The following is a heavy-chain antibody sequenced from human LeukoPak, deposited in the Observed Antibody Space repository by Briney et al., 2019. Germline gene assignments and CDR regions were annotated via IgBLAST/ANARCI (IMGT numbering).Heavy chain of an antibody. CDR1: GYTFTSYG. D-gene: IGHD6-19*01. CDR2: ISAYNGNT. J-gene: IGHJ4*02. Sequence: ASVKVSCKASGYTFTSYGISWVRHGPGQGIEWMGRISAYNGNTNYAQKLQGRVTMTTDTSTSTAYMELRSLRSDDAAVYYCARDSRPVAGDDYWGQGTLVTVSS. V-gene: IGHV1-18*01. CDR3: ARDSRPVAGDDY.